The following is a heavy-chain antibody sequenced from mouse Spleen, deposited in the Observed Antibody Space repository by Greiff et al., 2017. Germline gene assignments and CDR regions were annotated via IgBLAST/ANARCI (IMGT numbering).Heavy chain of an antibody. V-gene: IGHV5-12*01. Sequence: EVKLMESGGGLVQPGGSLKLSCAASGFTFSDYYMYWVRQTPEKRLEWVAYISNGGGSTYYPDTVKGRFTISRDNAKNTLYLQMSRLKSEDTAMYYCARRDYGSRYYYAMDYWGQGTSVTVSS. CDR1: GFTFSDYY. D-gene: IGHD1-1*01. CDR2: ISNGGGST. J-gene: IGHJ4*01. CDR3: ARRDYGSRYYYAMDY.